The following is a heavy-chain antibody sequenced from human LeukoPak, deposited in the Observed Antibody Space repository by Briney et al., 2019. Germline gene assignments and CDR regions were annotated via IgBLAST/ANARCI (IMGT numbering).Heavy chain of an antibody. Sequence: GASVKVSCKAPGYTFTSYDINWVRQATGQGLEWMGWMSPNSGNTGYAQKFQGRVTMTRNTSISTAYMELSSLRSEDTAVYYCARTDPYSSSWYVGYYYYYGMDVWGQGTTVTVSS. CDR2: MSPNSGNT. J-gene: IGHJ6*02. V-gene: IGHV1-8*01. CDR3: ARTDPYSSSWYVGYYYYYGMDV. CDR1: GYTFTSYD. D-gene: IGHD6-13*01.